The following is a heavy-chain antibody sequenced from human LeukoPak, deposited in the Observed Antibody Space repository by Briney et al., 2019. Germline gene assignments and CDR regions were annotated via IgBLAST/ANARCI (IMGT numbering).Heavy chain of an antibody. V-gene: IGHV5-51*01. Sequence: GESLKISCKGSGYSFTSYWIGWVRQMPGKGLEWMGIIYPGDSDTRYSPSFQGQVTILADKSISTAYLQWSSLKASDTAMYFCARPSGYYNPEYFDGGGQGTLVTVSS. CDR2: IYPGDSDT. J-gene: IGHJ4*02. CDR1: GYSFTSYW. CDR3: ARPSGYYNPEYFDG. D-gene: IGHD1-26*01.